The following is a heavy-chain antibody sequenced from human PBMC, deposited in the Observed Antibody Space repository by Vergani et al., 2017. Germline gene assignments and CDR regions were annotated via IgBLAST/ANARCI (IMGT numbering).Heavy chain of an antibody. CDR2: IYPGDSDT. D-gene: IGHD3-10*01. CDR3: ARRREYYGSGTEPGNWFDP. CDR1: GYSFTSYW. V-gene: IGHV5-51*01. Sequence: EVQLVQSGAEVKKPGESLKISCKGSGYSFTSYWIGWVRQMPGKGLEWMGIIYPGDSDTRYSPSFQGQVTISADKSIRTAYLQWSSLKASDTAMYYCARRREYYGSGTEPGNWFDPWGQGTLVTVAA. J-gene: IGHJ5*02.